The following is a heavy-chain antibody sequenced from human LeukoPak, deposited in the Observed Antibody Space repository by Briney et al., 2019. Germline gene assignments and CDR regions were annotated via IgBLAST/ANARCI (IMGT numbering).Heavy chain of an antibody. V-gene: IGHV1-2*02. CDR2: INPNSGDT. D-gene: IGHD6-13*01. CDR3: MRGGGNSWFDY. J-gene: IGHJ4*02. Sequence: ASVQVSCKASGYTFTRHYFHWVRQAPGQGLEWMGWINPNSGDTNFAQKFQGRVTMTRATSISTVYMELTSLRSDDTALYYCMRGGGNSWFDYWGQGTLVSVFS. CDR1: GYTFTRHY.